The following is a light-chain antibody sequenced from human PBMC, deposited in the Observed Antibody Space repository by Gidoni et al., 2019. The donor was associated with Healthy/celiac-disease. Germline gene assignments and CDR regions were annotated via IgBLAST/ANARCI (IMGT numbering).Light chain of an antibody. CDR3: CSYAGSSTRWV. CDR2: EVS. V-gene: IGLV2-23*02. CDR1: SSEVGSYNL. J-gene: IGLJ3*02. Sequence: QSARTQPASVAGAPGQSITISCTGTSSEVGSYNLVSWYQQHPGKAPKLMIYEVSKRPSGVSNRFSGSKSGNTASLTISGLQAEDEADYYCCSYAGSSTRWVFGGGTKLTVL.